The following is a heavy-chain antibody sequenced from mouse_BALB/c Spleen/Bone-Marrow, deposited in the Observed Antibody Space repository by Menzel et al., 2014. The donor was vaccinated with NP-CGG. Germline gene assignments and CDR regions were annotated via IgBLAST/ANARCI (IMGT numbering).Heavy chain of an antibody. V-gene: IGHV5-6-5*01. CDR2: ISSGGST. Sequence: DVKLVESGGGLVKPGGSLKLSCAASGFTFSSYAMSWVRQTPEKRLEWVASISSGGSTYYPDSVKGRFTIYRDNARNILYLQMSSLRSEDTAMYYCARGGGYDYGSWFAYWGQGTLVTVSA. D-gene: IGHD2-4*01. J-gene: IGHJ3*01. CDR1: GFTFSSYA. CDR3: ARGGGYDYGSWFAY.